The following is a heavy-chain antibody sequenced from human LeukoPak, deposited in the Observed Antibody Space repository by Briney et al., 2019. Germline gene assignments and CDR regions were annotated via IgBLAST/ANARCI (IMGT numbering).Heavy chain of an antibody. CDR2: INPSGGST. CDR3: ARHPCGGDCYYYYYYYMDV. V-gene: IGHV1-46*01. CDR1: GYTFTSYY. Sequence: ASVKVSCKASGYTFTSYYMHWVRQAPGQGLEWMGIINPSGGSTSYAQKFQGRVTITTDESTSTAYMELSSLRSEDTDVYYCARHPCGGDCYYYYYYYMDVWGKGTTVTVSS. J-gene: IGHJ6*03. D-gene: IGHD2-21*02.